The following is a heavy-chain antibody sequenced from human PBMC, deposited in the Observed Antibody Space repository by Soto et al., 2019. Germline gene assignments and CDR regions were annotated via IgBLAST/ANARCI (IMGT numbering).Heavy chain of an antibody. D-gene: IGHD6-19*01. V-gene: IGHV1-8*01. J-gene: IGHJ4*02. CDR3: ARAVAVPADFDY. Sequence: GASPKVSCKASGYIFTNYDINCVRQATGQGIEYLGWINPNSGNTGYVQKFKGRVNMTRNTSINTAYMELNSLRFEDTAVYYCARAVAVPADFDYWGQGTLVTVSS. CDR2: INPNSGNT. CDR1: GYIFTNYD.